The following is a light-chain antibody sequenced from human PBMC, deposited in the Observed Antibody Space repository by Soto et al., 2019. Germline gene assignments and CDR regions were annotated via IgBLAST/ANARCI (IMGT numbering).Light chain of an antibody. Sequence: EIVMTQSPATLSVSPGERATLSCRASQSVSSNLAWYQQKPGQAPRLLIYGASTRATGIPARFSGSGSGTEFTFTISSLQSEDFAVYYCQQYNNWPPGTFGQGTKLEIK. V-gene: IGKV3-15*01. CDR3: QQYNNWPPGT. CDR2: GAS. J-gene: IGKJ2*01. CDR1: QSVSSN.